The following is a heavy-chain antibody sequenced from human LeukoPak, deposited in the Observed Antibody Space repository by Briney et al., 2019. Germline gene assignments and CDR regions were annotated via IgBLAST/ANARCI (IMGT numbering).Heavy chain of an antibody. CDR1: GFTFISSA. Sequence: SVKVSCKASGFTFISSALQWVRQARGQRLEWIGGIVVGSLNTNYAQRFQERVTITRDLSTSTAYMELSSLRSDDTAVYYCAAEPIGGSGSVLYGMDVWGQGTTVTVSS. CDR2: IVVGSLNT. D-gene: IGHD3-10*01. V-gene: IGHV1-58*01. CDR3: AAEPIGGSGSVLYGMDV. J-gene: IGHJ6*02.